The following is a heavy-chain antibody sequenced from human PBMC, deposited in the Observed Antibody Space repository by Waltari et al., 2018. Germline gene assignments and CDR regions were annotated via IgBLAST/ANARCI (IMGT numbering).Heavy chain of an antibody. D-gene: IGHD6-19*01. V-gene: IGHV4-59*08. CDR1: GGSINIYY. J-gene: IGHJ4*02. CDR3: ARGMSSVWYGPFDY. CDR2: VYYTGNT. Sequence: QVQLQESGPGLVKPSETLSLTCTVSGGSINIYYWSWIRQSPGKGLEWIGYVYYTGNTIYNPSLESRVTLSADTSKNQVSLRLRSVTAADTAVYYCARGMSSVWYGPFDYWGQGTLVTVSS.